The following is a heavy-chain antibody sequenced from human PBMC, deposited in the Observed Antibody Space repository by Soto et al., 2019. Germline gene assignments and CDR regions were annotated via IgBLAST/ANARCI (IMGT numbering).Heavy chain of an antibody. CDR3: ARDLGYDFWSGYHFHLDY. Sequence: GGSLRLSCAASGFTFSSYGMHWVRQAPGKGLEWVAVIWYDGSNKYYADSVKGRFTNSRDNSKNTLYLQMNSLRAEDTAVYYYARDLGYDFWSGYHFHLDYWGQGTLVTVSS. J-gene: IGHJ4*02. D-gene: IGHD3-3*01. V-gene: IGHV3-33*01. CDR1: GFTFSSYG. CDR2: IWYDGSNK.